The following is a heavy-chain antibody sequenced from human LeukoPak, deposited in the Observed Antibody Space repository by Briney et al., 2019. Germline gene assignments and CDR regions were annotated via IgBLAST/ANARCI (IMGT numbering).Heavy chain of an antibody. CDR3: ARENCGGDCCVNWFDP. J-gene: IGHJ5*02. CDR1: GFTFSSYS. CDR2: ISSSSSYI. Sequence: GGSLRLSCAASGFTFSSYSMNWVRQAPGKGLEWVSSISSSSSYIYYADSVKGRFTISRDNAKNSLYLQMNSLRAEDTAVYYCARENCGGDCCVNWFDPWGQGTLVTVSS. V-gene: IGHV3-21*01. D-gene: IGHD2-21*02.